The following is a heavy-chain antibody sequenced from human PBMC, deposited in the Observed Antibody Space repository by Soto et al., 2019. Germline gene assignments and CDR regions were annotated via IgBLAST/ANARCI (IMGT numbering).Heavy chain of an antibody. Sequence: EVQLLESGGGLVQPGGSLGLSCAASGFTFSSYDMSWVRQAPGKGLEYVSSISVTGSGTYYADSVKGRFTISRDNSKNTLXXXXXXLRVEDTAVYYCARTTTTKSRDYWGQGTLVTVSS. V-gene: IGHV3-23*01. CDR1: GFTFSSYD. CDR3: ARTTTTKSRDY. J-gene: IGHJ4*02. D-gene: IGHD4-17*01. CDR2: ISVTGSGT.